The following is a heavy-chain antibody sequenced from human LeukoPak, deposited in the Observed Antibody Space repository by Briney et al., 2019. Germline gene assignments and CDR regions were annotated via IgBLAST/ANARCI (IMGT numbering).Heavy chain of an antibody. CDR3: ARVSFGDKDLDY. CDR1: GYTFTSYY. V-gene: IGHV1-46*01. Sequence: ASVKVSCKASGYTFTSYYMHWVRQAPGQGLEWIGIINPSGGSTNYAQHFQGRVTMTRDKSTSTVYMELSRPRAEATDGYSCARVSFGDKDLDYWGQETLVTVSS. CDR2: INPSGGST. J-gene: IGHJ4*02. D-gene: IGHD4-17*01.